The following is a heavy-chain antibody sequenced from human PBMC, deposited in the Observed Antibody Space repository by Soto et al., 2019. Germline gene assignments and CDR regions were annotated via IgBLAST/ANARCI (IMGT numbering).Heavy chain of an antibody. CDR1: GFTFGSYA. CDR3: ARDTGGVDCSSTSCYYFDD. Sequence: QVQLVEAGGGVVQPGRSLRLSCAASGFTFGSYAVHWVRQAPGKGLEWVAVISYDGSSKYYADSVKGRFTISRDNSKNTLYLQMNSLRAEDTAVYYCARDTGGVDCSSTSCYYFDDWGQVTLVTVSS. CDR2: ISYDGSSK. D-gene: IGHD2-2*01. V-gene: IGHV3-30-3*01. J-gene: IGHJ4*02.